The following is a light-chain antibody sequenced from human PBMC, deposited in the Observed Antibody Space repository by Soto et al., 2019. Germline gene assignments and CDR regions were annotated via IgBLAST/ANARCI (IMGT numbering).Light chain of an antibody. Sequence: QSALTQPPSASGSPGQSVTISCTGTSSDVGGYNYVSWYQQHPGKAPKLMIFDVSKRPSGVPDRFSGSKSGNTASLTVSGLQAEDEADYCCTSYAGSNVVFGGGTKLTVL. CDR3: TSYAGSNVV. CDR2: DVS. J-gene: IGLJ2*01. CDR1: SSDVGGYNY. V-gene: IGLV2-8*01.